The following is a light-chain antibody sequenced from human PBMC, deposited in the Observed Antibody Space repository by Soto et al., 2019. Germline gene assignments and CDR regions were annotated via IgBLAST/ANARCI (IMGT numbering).Light chain of an antibody. Sequence: EVVLTQSPGTLSLSPGERATLSCRASQNIRGNELAWYQQKPGQAPRLLIYRGSTRATGIPDRFSGRGSGTDVTLTLSRLELEDFAVYYCQDYGTSAPWTFGQGTKVEIK. V-gene: IGKV3-20*01. J-gene: IGKJ1*01. CDR1: QNIRGNE. CDR3: QDYGTSAPWT. CDR2: RGS.